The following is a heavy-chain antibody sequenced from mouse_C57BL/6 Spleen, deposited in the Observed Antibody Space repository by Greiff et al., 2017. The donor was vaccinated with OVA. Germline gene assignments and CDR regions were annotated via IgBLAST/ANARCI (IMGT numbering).Heavy chain of an antibody. Sequence: EVQGVESGGGLVKPGGSLKLSCAASGFTFSSYTMSWVRQTPEKRLEWVATISGGGGNTYYPDSVKGRFTISRDNAKNTLYLQMSSLRSEDTALYYCARQGLGPWFAYWGQGTLVTVSA. D-gene: IGHD4-1*01. CDR1: GFTFSSYT. CDR3: ARQGLGPWFAY. V-gene: IGHV5-9*01. CDR2: ISGGGGNT. J-gene: IGHJ3*01.